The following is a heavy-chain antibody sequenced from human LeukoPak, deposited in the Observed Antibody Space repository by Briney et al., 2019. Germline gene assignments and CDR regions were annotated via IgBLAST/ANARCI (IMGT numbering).Heavy chain of an antibody. Sequence: SSETLSLTCAVYGGSFSGYYWSWIRQPPGKGLEWIGEINHSGSTNYNPSLKSRVTISIDTSKNQFSLKLNSVTAADTAVYYCARGRMVATNPFDYWGQGTLVTVSS. CDR2: INHSGST. J-gene: IGHJ4*02. CDR3: ARGRMVATNPFDY. V-gene: IGHV4-34*01. D-gene: IGHD5-12*01. CDR1: GGSFSGYY.